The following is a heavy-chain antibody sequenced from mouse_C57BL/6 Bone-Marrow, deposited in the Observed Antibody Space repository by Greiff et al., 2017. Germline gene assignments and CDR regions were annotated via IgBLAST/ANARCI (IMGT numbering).Heavy chain of an antibody. J-gene: IGHJ1*03. CDR2: IDPSDSYT. CDR3: ARYYGSSYWYFDV. Sequence: MPGQGLEWIGEIDPSDSYTNYNQKFKGKPTLTVDKSSSTACMQLSSLTSEDSAVYYCARYYGSSYWYFDVWGTGTTVTVSS. V-gene: IGHV1-69*01. D-gene: IGHD1-1*01.